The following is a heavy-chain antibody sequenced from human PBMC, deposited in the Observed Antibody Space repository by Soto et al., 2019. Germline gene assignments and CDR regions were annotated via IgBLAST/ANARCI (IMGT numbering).Heavy chain of an antibody. Sequence: QEHLVESGGGVLQPGTSLRLSCVASGFSFSKYGMHWVRQAPGKGLEWVASVSSDGSNKYYADSVKGRFTISRDNSKSTLYLHLDSLRGDDTAVYYCAKDRVIQLLPIWPDPWGQGTLVTVSS. CDR2: VSSDGSNK. CDR3: AKDRVIQLLPIWPDP. V-gene: IGHV3-30*18. J-gene: IGHJ5*02. D-gene: IGHD2-2*01. CDR1: GFSFSKYG.